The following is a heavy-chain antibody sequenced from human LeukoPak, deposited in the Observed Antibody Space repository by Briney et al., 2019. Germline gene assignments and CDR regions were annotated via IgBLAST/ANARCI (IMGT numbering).Heavy chain of an antibody. CDR1: GFTFGDNA. D-gene: IGHD7-27*01. J-gene: IGHJ4*02. V-gene: IGHV3-49*03. Sequence: GGSLRLSCTASGFTFGDNAMSWLRQAPGKGLEWVSFIRGKVYGGTTEYAASVKGRFTISRDDSKSIAYLQMNSLKIEDTAVYYCTRGPWGDYWGQGTLVTVSS. CDR3: TRGPWGDY. CDR2: IRGKVYGGTT.